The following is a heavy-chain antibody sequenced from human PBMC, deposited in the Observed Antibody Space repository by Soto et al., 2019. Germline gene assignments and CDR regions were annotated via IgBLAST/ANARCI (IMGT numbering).Heavy chain of an antibody. CDR1: GGTFSSYA. Sequence: QVQLVQSGAEVKKPGASVKVSCKASGGTFSSYAISWVRQAPGEGLEWMGGLNPIFGTANYAQKFQGRVTITADESTSSAYMELSSLRSEDTAVYYCARWGYGDFNWFDPWGQGTLVTVSS. CDR2: LNPIFGTA. V-gene: IGHV1-69*01. D-gene: IGHD4-17*01. J-gene: IGHJ5*02. CDR3: ARWGYGDFNWFDP.